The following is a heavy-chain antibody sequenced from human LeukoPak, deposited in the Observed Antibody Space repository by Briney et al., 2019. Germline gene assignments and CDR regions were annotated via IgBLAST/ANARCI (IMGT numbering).Heavy chain of an antibody. J-gene: IGHJ3*02. D-gene: IGHD4-17*01. V-gene: IGHV4-31*03. CDR3: ARFMTTVTTSSLWDAFDI. CDR2: IYYSGST. CDR1: GGSISSGGYY. Sequence: PSETLSLTCTLSGGSISSGGYYWSWIRQHPGKGLEWIGYIYYSGSTYYNPSLKSRVTISVDTSKNQFSLKLSSVTAADTAVYYCARFMTTVTTSSLWDAFDIWGQGTMVTVSS.